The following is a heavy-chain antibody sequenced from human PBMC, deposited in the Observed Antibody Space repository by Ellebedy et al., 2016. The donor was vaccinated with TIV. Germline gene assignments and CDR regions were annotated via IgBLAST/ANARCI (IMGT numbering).Heavy chain of an antibody. V-gene: IGHV1-69*06. D-gene: IGHD4-17*01. CDR2: IIPIFGTA. J-gene: IGHJ4*02. CDR3: ARQDYGDSGGPFDY. Sequence: SVKVSXKASGGTFSSYAISWVRQAPGQGLEWMGGIIPIFGTANYAQKFQGRVTITADKSTSTAYMELSSLRSEDTAVYYCARQDYGDSGGPFDYWGQGTLVTVSS. CDR1: GGTFSSYA.